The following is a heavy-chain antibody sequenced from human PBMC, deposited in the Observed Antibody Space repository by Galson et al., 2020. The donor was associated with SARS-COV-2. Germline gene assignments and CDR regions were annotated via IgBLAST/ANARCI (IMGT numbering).Heavy chain of an antibody. CDR1: GFTFSRYA. CDR3: AKDRGNDYGDQLDF. D-gene: IGHD4-17*01. Sequence: GGSLRLSCAASGFTFSRYAMAWVRQAPGKGLEWVSGISGGGGSTYYVDSVKGRFTISRDTSQNTVHLQMSSLRAEDTAVYYCAKDRGNDYGDQLDFWGQGTLVTVSS. CDR2: ISGGGGST. J-gene: IGHJ4*02. V-gene: IGHV3-23*01.